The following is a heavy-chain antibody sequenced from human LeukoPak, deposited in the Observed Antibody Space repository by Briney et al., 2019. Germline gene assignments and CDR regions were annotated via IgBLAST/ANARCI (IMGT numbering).Heavy chain of an antibody. V-gene: IGHV3-23*01. Sequence: PGGALRLSCVVSGFTFSSYGMSWVRQAPGRGLEWVSGIRDNVGSTYYADSVKGRFTISRDNSKNTLYLQMNSLRAEDTAVYYCARDSGSHFPVSNFDYWGQGTLVTVSS. CDR2: IRDNVGST. CDR1: GFTFSSYG. D-gene: IGHD2/OR15-2a*01. J-gene: IGHJ4*02. CDR3: ARDSGSHFPVSNFDY.